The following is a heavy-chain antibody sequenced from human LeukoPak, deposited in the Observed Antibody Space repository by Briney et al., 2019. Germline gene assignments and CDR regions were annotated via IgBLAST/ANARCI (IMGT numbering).Heavy chain of an antibody. CDR3: AKSQGYYDSSGYPLGAFDI. D-gene: IGHD3-22*01. V-gene: IGHV3-23*01. CDR2: ISGSGGST. J-gene: IGHJ3*02. CDR1: GFTFSSYA. Sequence: GGSLRLSCAASGFTFSSYAMSWVRQAPGKGLEWVSAISGSGGSTYYADSVKGRFTISRDNSKNTLYLQMNSLRAEDTAVYYCAKSQGYYDSSGYPLGAFDIWGQGTMVTVSS.